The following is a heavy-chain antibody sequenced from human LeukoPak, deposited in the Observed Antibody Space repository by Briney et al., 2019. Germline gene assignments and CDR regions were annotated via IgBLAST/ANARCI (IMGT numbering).Heavy chain of an antibody. Sequence: SETLSLTCTVSGGSISSYYWSRIRQPPGKGLEWIGSIYSSGSTNYNPSLKSRAALSVDTSKNQFSLKLTSVAAADTAVYYCARFNYLLYSSSHNWFDPWGQGTLVTVSS. CDR1: GGSISSYY. CDR2: IYSSGST. CDR3: ARFNYLLYSSSHNWFDP. D-gene: IGHD6-13*01. J-gene: IGHJ5*02. V-gene: IGHV4-59*01.